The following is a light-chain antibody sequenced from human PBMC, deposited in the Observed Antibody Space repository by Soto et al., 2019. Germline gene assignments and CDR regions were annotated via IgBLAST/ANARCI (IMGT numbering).Light chain of an antibody. Sequence: QSVLTQPPSASGSPGQSVTISCTGTSSDVGGYNYVSWYQQHPGKAPKLMIYEVSKRPSGVPDRFSGSKSGNTASLTVSGLQPEDEADYYCRSYAGSNKSVFGTGTKVTV. CDR3: RSYAGSNKSV. CDR1: SSDVGGYNY. J-gene: IGLJ1*01. CDR2: EVS. V-gene: IGLV2-8*01.